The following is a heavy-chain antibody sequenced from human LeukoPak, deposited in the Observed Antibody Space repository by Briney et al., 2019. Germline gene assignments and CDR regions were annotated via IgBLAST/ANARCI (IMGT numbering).Heavy chain of an antibody. J-gene: IGHJ4*02. CDR3: AVQRTQWQQVLDH. V-gene: IGHV3-23*01. D-gene: IGHD6-13*01. CDR1: GFTFSSYS. Sequence: TGGSLRLSCAASGFTFSSYSMNWVRQAPGKGLEWVSTISGSGDTTYYADSVKGRFTISRDNSKNTLYLQMNSLRAEDTAVYYCAVQRTQWQQVLDHWGQGTLVTVSS. CDR2: ISGSGDTT.